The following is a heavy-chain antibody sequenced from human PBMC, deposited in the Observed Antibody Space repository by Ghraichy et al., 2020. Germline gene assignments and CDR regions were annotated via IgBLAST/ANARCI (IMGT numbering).Heavy chain of an antibody. Sequence: ASVKVSCKASGYTFTSYGISWVRQASGQGLEWMGWISAYNGNTNYAQKLQGRVTMTTDTSTSTAYMELRSLRSDDTAVYYCARAVIAVAGTEFDPWGQGTLVTVSS. J-gene: IGHJ5*02. CDR2: ISAYNGNT. D-gene: IGHD6-19*01. CDR1: GYTFTSYG. CDR3: ARAVIAVAGTEFDP. V-gene: IGHV1-18*04.